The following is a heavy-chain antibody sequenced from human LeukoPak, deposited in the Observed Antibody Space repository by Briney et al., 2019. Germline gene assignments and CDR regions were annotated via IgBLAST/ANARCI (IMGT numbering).Heavy chain of an antibody. CDR2: IRGSGGST. CDR1: GFTFSSYA. V-gene: IGHV3-23*01. D-gene: IGHD4-11*01. Sequence: GGSLRLSCAASGFTFSSYAMSWVRQAPGKGLEWVSAIRGSGGSTYYTDSVKGRFTISRDDSKNTLYLQMNSLRAEDTAVYYCAKDGLGYSNPNWFDPWGQGTLVTVSS. J-gene: IGHJ5*02. CDR3: AKDGLGYSNPNWFDP.